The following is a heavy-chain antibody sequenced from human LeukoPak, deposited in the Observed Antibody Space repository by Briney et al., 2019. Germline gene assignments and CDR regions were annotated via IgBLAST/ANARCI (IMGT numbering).Heavy chain of an antibody. Sequence: ASVKVSCKASGYTFTGYYMHWVRQAPGQGLEWMGIINPSGGSTSYAQKFQGRVTMTRDTSTSTVYMELSSLRSEDTAVYYCARDLDSSGYYYGVEVDYWGQGTLVTVSS. CDR2: INPSGGST. CDR1: GYTFTGYY. D-gene: IGHD3-22*01. J-gene: IGHJ4*02. V-gene: IGHV1-46*01. CDR3: ARDLDSSGYYYGVEVDY.